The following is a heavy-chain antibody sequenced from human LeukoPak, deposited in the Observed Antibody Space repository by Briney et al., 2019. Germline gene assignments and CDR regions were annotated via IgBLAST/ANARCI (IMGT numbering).Heavy chain of an antibody. Sequence: GGSLKISCKGSGYSFTSYWIGWVRQMPGKGLEWMGIIYPGDSDTRYSPSFQGQVTISADKSISTAYLQWSSLKASDTAMYYCASTSRKGPPYYYYMDVWGKGTTVTVSS. V-gene: IGHV5-51*01. CDR1: GYSFTSYW. J-gene: IGHJ6*03. D-gene: IGHD1-14*01. CDR3: ASTSRKGPPYYYYMDV. CDR2: IYPGDSDT.